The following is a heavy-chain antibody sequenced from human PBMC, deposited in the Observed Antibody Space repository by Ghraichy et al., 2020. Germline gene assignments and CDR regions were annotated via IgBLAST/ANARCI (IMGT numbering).Heavy chain of an antibody. V-gene: IGHV4-34*01. D-gene: IGHD3-22*01. CDR3: SITMIVVVMEKGTDRPDAFDI. J-gene: IGHJ3*02. CDR2: INHSGST. Sequence: SETLSLTCAVYGGSFSGYYWSWIRQPPGKGLEWIGEINHSGSTNYNPSLKSRVTISVDTSKNQFSLKLSSVTAADTAVYYCSITMIVVVMEKGTDRPDAFDIWGQGTMVTVSS. CDR1: GGSFSGYY.